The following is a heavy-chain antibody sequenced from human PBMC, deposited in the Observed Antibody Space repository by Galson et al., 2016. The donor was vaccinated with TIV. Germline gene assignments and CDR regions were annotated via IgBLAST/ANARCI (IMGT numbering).Heavy chain of an antibody. CDR3: AKDRDIVATTMDY. D-gene: IGHD5-12*01. J-gene: IGHJ4*02. V-gene: IGHV3-23*01. CDR1: GFTFSNYA. Sequence: SLRLSCAASGFTFSNYAMNWVRQAPGKGLEWVAAIGGSGGSTHYADSVKGLFIISRDNSKNTLYLQMSSLRAEDTADYYCAKDRDIVATTMDYWGQGTLVTVSS. CDR2: IGGSGGST.